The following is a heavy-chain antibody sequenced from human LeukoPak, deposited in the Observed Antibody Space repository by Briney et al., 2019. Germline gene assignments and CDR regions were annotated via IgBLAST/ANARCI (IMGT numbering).Heavy chain of an antibody. D-gene: IGHD5-24*01. CDR3: ARGPLDGYHSDWFDP. Sequence: SVKVSCKASGGTFSSYTISWVRQAPGQGLEWMGRIIPILGIANYAQKFQGRVTITADKSTSTAYMELSSLRSEDTAVYYCARGPLDGYHSDWFDPWGQGTLVTVSS. CDR2: IIPILGIA. J-gene: IGHJ5*02. CDR1: GGTFSSYT. V-gene: IGHV1-69*02.